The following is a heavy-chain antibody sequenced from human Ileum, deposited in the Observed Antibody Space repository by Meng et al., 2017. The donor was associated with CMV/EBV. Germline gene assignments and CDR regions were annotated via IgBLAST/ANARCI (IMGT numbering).Heavy chain of an antibody. J-gene: IGHJ4*02. Sequence: SGLTFSSYAMSWVRQSPGKGLEWVSVILGSDGSTYYADSVKGRFTISRDNSKNTLFLQMNSLRAEDTAVYYCAKVFYYGSGGYFDYWGQGTLVTVSS. CDR1: GLTFSSYA. V-gene: IGHV3-23*01. CDR3: AKVFYYGSGGYFDY. D-gene: IGHD3-10*01. CDR2: ILGSDGST.